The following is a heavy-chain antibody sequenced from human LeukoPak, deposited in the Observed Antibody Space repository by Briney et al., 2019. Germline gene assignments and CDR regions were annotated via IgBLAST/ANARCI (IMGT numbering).Heavy chain of an antibody. CDR2: ISAYSGNT. Sequence: ASVTVSCKASGYIFINYGICWVRRAPGQGLEWMGWISAYSGNTNYAQKFQGRVTMTTDTSTSTAYMDLSRLRSDDTAVYYCARKDQIGYCSSTSCYQFNYGMDVWGQGTTVTVSS. D-gene: IGHD2-2*01. J-gene: IGHJ6*02. CDR1: GYIFINYG. CDR3: ARKDQIGYCSSTSCYQFNYGMDV. V-gene: IGHV1-18*01.